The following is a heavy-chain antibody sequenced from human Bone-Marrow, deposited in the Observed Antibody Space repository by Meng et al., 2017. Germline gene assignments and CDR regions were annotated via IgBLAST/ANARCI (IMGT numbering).Heavy chain of an antibody. Sequence: GESLKISCSASGFTFSNYAMTWVRQAPGKGLEWVSTISGSGTITYFADSVKGRFTISRDTSKNTFYLQLNSLRAEDTAVYYCAKGGTTSYDFLTGAYHLDYWGQGTLVTVSS. CDR2: ISGSGTIT. V-gene: IGHV3-23*01. CDR3: AKGGTTSYDFLTGAYHLDY. D-gene: IGHD3-9*01. CDR1: GFTFSNYA. J-gene: IGHJ4*02.